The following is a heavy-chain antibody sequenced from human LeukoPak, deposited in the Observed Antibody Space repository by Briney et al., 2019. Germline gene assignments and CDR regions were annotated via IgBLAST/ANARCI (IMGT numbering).Heavy chain of an antibody. J-gene: IGHJ4*02. Sequence: SETLSLTCTVSRGSISSNSYYWGWIRQPPGKGLECIGSIYYTGTTYYNPSLKSRVTISVDTSKNQFSLTLSSVTAADTAVYFCARRLGYYGPVDYWGQGTLVTVSS. CDR1: RGSISSNSYY. D-gene: IGHD3-10*01. V-gene: IGHV4-39*01. CDR3: ARRLGYYGPVDY. CDR2: IYYTGTT.